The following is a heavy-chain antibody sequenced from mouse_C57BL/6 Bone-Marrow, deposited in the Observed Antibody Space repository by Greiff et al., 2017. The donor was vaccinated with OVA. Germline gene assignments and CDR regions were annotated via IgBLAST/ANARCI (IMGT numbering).Heavy chain of an antibody. V-gene: IGHV1-42*01. CDR1: GYSFTGYY. Sequence: VQLQQSGPELVKPGASVKISCKASGYSFTGYYMNWVKQSPEKSLEWIGEINPSTGGTTYNQKFKAKATLTVDKSSSTAYMQLKSLTSEDSAVYYCAGLMGFAYWGQGTLVTVSA. CDR3: AGLMGFAY. CDR2: INPSTGGT. J-gene: IGHJ3*01. D-gene: IGHD2-4*01.